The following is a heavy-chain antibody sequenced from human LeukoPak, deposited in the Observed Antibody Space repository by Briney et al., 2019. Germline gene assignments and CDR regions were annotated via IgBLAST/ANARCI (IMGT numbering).Heavy chain of an antibody. CDR2: FDPEDGET. CDR3: ATGAIGVY. D-gene: IGHD2-8*01. CDR1: GYNLTELS. Sequence: VASVAVSFKVSGYNLTELSMHWVRQAPGKGLEWMGGFDPEDGETIYAQKFQGRVTITEDTAKDTAYMELSSLRSEDTAVYYCATGAIGVYWGQGTLVTVSS. J-gene: IGHJ4*02. V-gene: IGHV1-24*01.